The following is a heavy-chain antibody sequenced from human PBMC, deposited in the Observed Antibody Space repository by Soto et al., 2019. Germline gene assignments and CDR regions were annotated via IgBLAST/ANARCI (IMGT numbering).Heavy chain of an antibody. CDR3: AKVSSSWYAGFFDL. V-gene: IGHV3-23*01. D-gene: IGHD6-13*01. CDR1: GFTFSSHA. J-gene: IGHJ4*02. CDR2: LSDSGDSI. Sequence: EVQLLESGGGLVQPGRSLRLSCTASGFTFSSHAMTWVRQAPGKGLEWVSGLSDSGDSIYYADSLKGRFTIYRDNSMNTLYLQMNTLRVEDTAVYYCAKVSSSWYAGFFDLWGQGTLVTVSS.